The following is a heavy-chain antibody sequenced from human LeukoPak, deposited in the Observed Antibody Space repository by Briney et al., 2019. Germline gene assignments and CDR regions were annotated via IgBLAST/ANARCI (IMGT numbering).Heavy chain of an antibody. CDR3: ARETDGYNLHYYYMDV. J-gene: IGHJ6*03. Sequence: GGSLRPSCAASGFTFSSYSMNWVRQAPGKGLEGVSYISSSSSTIYYADSVKGRFTISRDNAKNSLYLQMNSLRAEDTAVYYCARETDGYNLHYYYMDVWGKGTTVTVSS. CDR1: GFTFSSYS. V-gene: IGHV3-48*01. D-gene: IGHD5-24*01. CDR2: ISSSSSTI.